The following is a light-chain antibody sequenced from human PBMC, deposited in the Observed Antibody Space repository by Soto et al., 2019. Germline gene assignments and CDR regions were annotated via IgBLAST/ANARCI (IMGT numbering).Light chain of an antibody. CDR1: SSNIGINT. CDR2: TDN. CDR3: AAWDASLSGYV. Sequence: QSVLTQPASASGTPGQRGTISCSGGSSNIGINTVNWYQQLPGTAPKVLIYTDNERPSGVPDRFSGSKSGTSASLAIIGLQAEDEADYHCAAWDASLSGYVSGTGTKVTVL. V-gene: IGLV1-44*01. J-gene: IGLJ1*01.